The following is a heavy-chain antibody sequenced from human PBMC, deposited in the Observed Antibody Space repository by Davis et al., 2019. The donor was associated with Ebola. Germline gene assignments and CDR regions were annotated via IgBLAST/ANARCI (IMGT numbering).Heavy chain of an antibody. CDR1: GFTFSSYS. V-gene: IGHV3-21*04. Sequence: PGGSLRLSCAASGFTFSSYSMNWVRQAPGKGLEWVSSISSSSSYIYYADSVKGRFTISRDNAKNSLYLQMNSLRAEDTAVYYCARDPMGYYYGMDVWGQGTTVTVSS. CDR2: ISSSSSYI. CDR3: ARDPMGYYYGMDV. J-gene: IGHJ6*02.